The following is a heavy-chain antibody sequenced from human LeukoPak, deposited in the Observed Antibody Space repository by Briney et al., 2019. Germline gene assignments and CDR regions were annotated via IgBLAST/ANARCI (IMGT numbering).Heavy chain of an antibody. CDR1: GGSISSSSYY. J-gene: IGHJ3*02. D-gene: IGHD3-10*01. CDR3: ARHRLARGRLTAFDI. V-gene: IGHV4-39*01. Sequence: WETLSLTCTVSGGSISSSSYYWGWIRQPPGKGLEWIGSIYYSGSTYYNPSLKSRVTISLDTTKNQFSLRLSSVTAADTAVYYCARHRLARGRLTAFDIWGQGTMVTVSS. CDR2: IYYSGST.